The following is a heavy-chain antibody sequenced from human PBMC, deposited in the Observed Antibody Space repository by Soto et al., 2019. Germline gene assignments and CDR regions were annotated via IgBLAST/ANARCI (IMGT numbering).Heavy chain of an antibody. V-gene: IGHV1-18*01. CDR2: ISAYNGNT. CDR3: ARDQGFRVVINSNWFDP. J-gene: IGHJ5*02. Sequence: SVKVYCKASGYTFSRYGIMWVRQAPGQGLEWMGWISAYNGNTNSAEKLRGRLTMTTDASTTTAYMELRSLRSDDTAIYYCARDQGFRVVINSNWFDPWGQGTLVTVSS. CDR1: GYTFSRYG. D-gene: IGHD2-21*01.